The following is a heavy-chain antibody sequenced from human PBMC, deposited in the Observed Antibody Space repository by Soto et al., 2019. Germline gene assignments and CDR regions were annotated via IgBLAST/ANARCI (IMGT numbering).Heavy chain of an antibody. Sequence: GSLRLSCAASGFTFSDHYMAWIRQAPGKGLEIVAHMSGSGSSEDYGDSVKGRFSISRDNAKKSLYLQMDSLRAEDTAVYYCARDNYGGAFDYWGQGAQVTVSS. D-gene: IGHD3-10*01. CDR1: GFTFSDHY. CDR2: MSGSGSSE. CDR3: ARDNYGGAFDY. V-gene: IGHV3-11*04. J-gene: IGHJ4*02.